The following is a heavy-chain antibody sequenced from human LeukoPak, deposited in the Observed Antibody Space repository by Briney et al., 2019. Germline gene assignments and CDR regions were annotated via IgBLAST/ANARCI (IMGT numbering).Heavy chain of an antibody. D-gene: IGHD2-2*01. Sequence: GGSLRLSCAASGFTFSSYSMNWVRQAPGNGLEWVSSISSSSSYIYYPDSVKGRFTISRDNAKHSLYLQMNSLRAEDTAVYYCARARGYCSSTSCLQFDYWGQGTLVTVPS. CDR2: ISSSSSYI. V-gene: IGHV3-21*01. J-gene: IGHJ4*02. CDR1: GFTFSSYS. CDR3: ARARGYCSSTSCLQFDY.